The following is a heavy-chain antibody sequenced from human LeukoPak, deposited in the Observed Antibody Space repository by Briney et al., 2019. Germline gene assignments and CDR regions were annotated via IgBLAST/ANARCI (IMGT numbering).Heavy chain of an antibody. D-gene: IGHD1-26*01. CDR2: IRSKANTYAT. CDR3: TRRDGSYGETNY. J-gene: IGHJ4*02. CDR1: GFTFSGSA. V-gene: IGHV3-73*01. Sequence: PGGSLRLSCAASGFTFSGSAMHWVRQASGKRLEWVGRIRSKANTYATAYAASLKGRFTISRDDSKNTAYLQMNSLKTEDTAVYYCTRRDGSYGETNYWGQGTLVTVSS.